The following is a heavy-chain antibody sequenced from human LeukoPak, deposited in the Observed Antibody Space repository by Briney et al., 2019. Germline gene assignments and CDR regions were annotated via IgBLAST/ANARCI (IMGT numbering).Heavy chain of an antibody. Sequence: GGSLRLSCAASGFTVSNNYMSWVRQAPGKGLEWVSVIYSGGSTYYADSVKGRFTISRDNSKNTLYLQMNSLRLEDTAVYHCAVGLRGVMSEYWGQGSLVAVSS. CDR3: AVGLRGVMSEY. D-gene: IGHD3-10*01. V-gene: IGHV3-53*01. CDR2: IYSGGST. J-gene: IGHJ4*02. CDR1: GFTVSNNY.